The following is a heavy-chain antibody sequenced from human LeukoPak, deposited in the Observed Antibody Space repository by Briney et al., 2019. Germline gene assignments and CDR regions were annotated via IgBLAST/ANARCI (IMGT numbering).Heavy chain of an antibody. D-gene: IGHD4-17*01. V-gene: IGHV3-23*01. CDR1: GFTFSTYA. J-gene: IGHJ4*02. Sequence: GGSLRLSCAASGFTFSTYAMSWVRQAPGKGLEWVSAISGSGGSTYYADSVKGRFTISRDNSKNTLTLQMNSLRAEDTAVYYCAKNRKVLWATVTGFAYWGQGTLVTVSS. CDR2: ISGSGGST. CDR3: AKNRKVLWATVTGFAY.